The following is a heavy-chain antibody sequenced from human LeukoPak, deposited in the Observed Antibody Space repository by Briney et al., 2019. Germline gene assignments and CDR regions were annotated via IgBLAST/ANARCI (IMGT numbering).Heavy chain of an antibody. CDR1: GFTFSSYS. V-gene: IGHV3-21*01. J-gene: IGHJ5*02. Sequence: GGSLRLSCAASGFTFSSYSVNWVRQAPGKGLEWISFISNSSSYIYYADSVRGRFTISRDSAKNSLYLQMNSLRVEDTAVYYCARGTTSRWYHWFDPWGQGTLVTVSS. CDR3: ARGTTSRWYHWFDP. CDR2: ISNSSSYI. D-gene: IGHD6-13*01.